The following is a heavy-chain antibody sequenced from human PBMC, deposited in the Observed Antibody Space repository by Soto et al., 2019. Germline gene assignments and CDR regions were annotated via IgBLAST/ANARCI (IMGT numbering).Heavy chain of an antibody. D-gene: IGHD2-2*01. CDR1: GFTFSSHW. CDR3: TREAGYCSRTSCYRRAFDS. Sequence: EVQLVESGGDLVQPGGSLRLSCAASGFTFSSHWMHWVRRVPGKGLVWVSHINTDGGITGYADSVKGRFIISRDNAKNTLYLQMNGLRVEDTSVYYCTREAGYCSRTSCYRRAFDSWGQGTMVTVSS. J-gene: IGHJ3*02. CDR2: INTDGGIT. V-gene: IGHV3-74*01.